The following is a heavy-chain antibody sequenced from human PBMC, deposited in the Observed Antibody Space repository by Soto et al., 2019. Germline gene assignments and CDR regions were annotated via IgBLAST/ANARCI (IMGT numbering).Heavy chain of an antibody. CDR3: ASTRYSSGWYRVYFDY. CDR1: GGSISSYY. V-gene: IGHV4-59*01. J-gene: IGHJ4*02. Sequence: SETLSLTCTVSGGSISSYYWSWIRQPPGKGLEWIGYIYYSGSTNYNPSLKSRVTISVDTSKNQFSLKLSSVTAADTAVYYCASTRYSSGWYRVYFDYWGQGTLVTVFS. CDR2: IYYSGST. D-gene: IGHD6-19*01.